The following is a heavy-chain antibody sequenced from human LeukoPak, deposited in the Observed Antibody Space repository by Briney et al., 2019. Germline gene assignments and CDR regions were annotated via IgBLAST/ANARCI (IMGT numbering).Heavy chain of an antibody. CDR2: ISSSSSYI. Sequence: ETGGSLRLSCAASGFTFSSYSMNWVRQAPGKGLEWVSSISSSSSYIYYADSVKGRFTISRDNAKNSLYLQMNSLRAEDTAVYYCARVFRNSGGYFDYWGQGTLVTVSS. D-gene: IGHD1-26*01. CDR1: GFTFSSYS. V-gene: IGHV3-21*01. J-gene: IGHJ4*02. CDR3: ARVFRNSGGYFDY.